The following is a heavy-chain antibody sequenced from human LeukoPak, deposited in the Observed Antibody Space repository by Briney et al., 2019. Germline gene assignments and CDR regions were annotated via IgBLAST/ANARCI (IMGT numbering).Heavy chain of an antibody. J-gene: IGHJ6*02. CDR1: GGSISSSSYY. V-gene: IGHV4-39*07. CDR2: IYYSGST. Sequence: SETLSLTCTVSGGSISSSSYYWGWIRQPPGKGLEWIGSIYYSGSTYYNPSLKSRVTISVDTSKNQFSLKLTSVSAADTAVYYCARGRVALAILYGMDVWGQGTTVTVSS. CDR3: ARGRVALAILYGMDV. D-gene: IGHD5-12*01.